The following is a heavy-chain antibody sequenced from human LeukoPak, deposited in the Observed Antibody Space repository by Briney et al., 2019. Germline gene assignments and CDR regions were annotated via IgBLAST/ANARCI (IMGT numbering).Heavy chain of an antibody. CDR3: AKCGEAVAGTGYWYFDL. Sequence: ASVKVSCKASGYTFTSYDINWVRQATGQGLEWMGWMNPNSGNTGYAQKFQGRVTMTRNTSISTAYMELSSLRAEDTAVYYCAKCGEAVAGTGYWYFDLWGRGTLVTVSS. D-gene: IGHD6-19*01. J-gene: IGHJ2*01. CDR2: MNPNSGNT. V-gene: IGHV1-8*01. CDR1: GYTFTSYD.